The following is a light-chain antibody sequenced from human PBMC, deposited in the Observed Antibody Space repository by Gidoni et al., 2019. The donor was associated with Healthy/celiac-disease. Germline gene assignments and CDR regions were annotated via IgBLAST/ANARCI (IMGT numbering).Light chain of an antibody. CDR1: QSISSW. Sequence: DIQMTQSPSTLSASVGDRVTITCRASQSISSWLAWYQQKPGKAPKLLIYKASSVESGVPSRFSGSGSGTEFTLTISSLQPDDFATYYCQQYNSYPSTFXGXTKVEIK. V-gene: IGKV1-5*03. CDR3: QQYNSYPST. CDR2: KAS. J-gene: IGKJ4*01.